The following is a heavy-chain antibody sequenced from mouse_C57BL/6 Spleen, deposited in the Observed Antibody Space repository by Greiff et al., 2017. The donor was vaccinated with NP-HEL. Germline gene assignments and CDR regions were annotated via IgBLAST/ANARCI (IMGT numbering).Heavy chain of an antibody. V-gene: IGHV1-50*01. D-gene: IGHD1-1*01. CDR3: ARNYYGSSLSWFAY. J-gene: IGHJ3*01. CDR2: IDPSDSYT. Sequence: VQLQQPGAELVKPGASVKLSCKASGYTFTSYWMQWVKQRPGQGLEWIGEIDPSDSYTNYNQKFKGKATLTVDTSSSTAYMQLSSLTSEDSAVYYCARNYYGSSLSWFAYWGQGTLVTVSA. CDR1: GYTFTSYW.